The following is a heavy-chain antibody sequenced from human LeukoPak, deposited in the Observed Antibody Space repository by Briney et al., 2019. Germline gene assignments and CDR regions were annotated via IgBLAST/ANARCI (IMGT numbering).Heavy chain of an antibody. CDR2: INQDGTEK. D-gene: IGHD6-19*01. CDR3: ARLGPASSGWPESFDY. J-gene: IGHJ4*02. Sequence: GGSLRLSCAASGFTFSSYWMSWVRQAPGEGLEWVAKINQDGTEKAYVDSVRGRFTISRDNAKNSLFLQMNSLRAEDTAVYYCARLGPASSGWPESFDYWGQGTLVTVSS. CDR1: GFTFSSYW. V-gene: IGHV3-7*03.